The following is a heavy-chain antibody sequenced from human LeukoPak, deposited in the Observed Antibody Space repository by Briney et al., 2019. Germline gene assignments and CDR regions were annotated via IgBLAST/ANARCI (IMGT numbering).Heavy chain of an antibody. D-gene: IGHD6-6*01. CDR2: INSDGSST. CDR3: AREYSSSSGRSFDY. J-gene: IGHJ4*02. Sequence: GGSLRLSCAASGFTFSSYWMHWVRQAPGKGLVWVSRINSDGSSTSYADSVKGRFTISRDSAKNSLYLQMNSLRAEDTAVYYCAREYSSSSGRSFDYWGQGTLVIVSS. CDR1: GFTFSSYW. V-gene: IGHV3-74*01.